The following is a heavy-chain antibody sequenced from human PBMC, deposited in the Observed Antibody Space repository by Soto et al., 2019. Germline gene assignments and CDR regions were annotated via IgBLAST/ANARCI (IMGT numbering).Heavy chain of an antibody. Sequence: QVQLQESGPGLVKPSQTLSLTCSVSGVSISSGDYYWNWIRQPPGKGPEWLGYIYSYSGRTYHSPALKVRLTISGDTSQHQFSRPLTSVTVAATAVYFSARGVRYPVVATPGWFDPWGQGTLVTVSS. J-gene: IGHJ5*02. CDR2: IYSYSGRT. V-gene: IGHV4-30-4*01. CDR1: GVSISSGDYY. D-gene: IGHD2-15*01. CDR3: ARGVRYPVVATPGWFDP.